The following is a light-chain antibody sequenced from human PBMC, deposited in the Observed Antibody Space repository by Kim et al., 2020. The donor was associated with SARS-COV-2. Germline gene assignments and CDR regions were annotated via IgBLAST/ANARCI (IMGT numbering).Light chain of an antibody. CDR3: ASYTTRSTWV. CDR1: SSDVGAYTY. V-gene: IGLV2-14*03. J-gene: IGLJ3*02. Sequence: QSALTQPASVSGSPGQSITFSCTGTSSDVGAYTYVSWYQQHPNKAPKLMIYDVTKRPSGVSSRFSGSKSGNTASLTISGLQAEDEADYYCASYTTRSTWVFGGGTQLTVL. CDR2: DVT.